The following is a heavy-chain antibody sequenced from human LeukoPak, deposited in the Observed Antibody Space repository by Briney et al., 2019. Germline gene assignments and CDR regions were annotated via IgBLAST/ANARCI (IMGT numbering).Heavy chain of an antibody. J-gene: IGHJ6*03. CDR1: TDSTNTYY. CDR2: IYHSGST. Sequence: SETLSLTCSVSTDSTNTYYWSWIRQSPGKGLEWIGHIYHSGSTDYNPSLKSRVTMSVDTSKNQFSLKLTSVTAADTAVYYCARHDSNGYYGYYYYMDVWGKGTTVTVSS. D-gene: IGHD3-22*01. V-gene: IGHV4-59*08. CDR3: ARHDSNGYYGYYYYMDV.